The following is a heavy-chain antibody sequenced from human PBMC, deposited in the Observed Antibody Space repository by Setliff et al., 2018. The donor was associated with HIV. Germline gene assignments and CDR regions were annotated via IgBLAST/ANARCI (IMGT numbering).Heavy chain of an antibody. V-gene: IGHV3-13*01. Sequence: LRLSCAASGFTFSSYDMFWVRQVAGKGLEWVSAIGTAADTFYPASVKGRFIISRENAKNSLYLQMNSLRVGDTAVYYCARPLLRTNTVYGILGNWFDSWGRGTLVTVSS. CDR1: GFTFSSYD. CDR2: IGTAADT. CDR3: ARPLLRTNTVYGILGNWFDS. D-gene: IGHD2-8*01. J-gene: IGHJ5*01.